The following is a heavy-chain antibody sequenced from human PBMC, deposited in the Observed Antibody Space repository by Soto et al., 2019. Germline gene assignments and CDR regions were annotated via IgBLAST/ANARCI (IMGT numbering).Heavy chain of an antibody. V-gene: IGHV1-46*01. D-gene: IGHD5-12*01. J-gene: IGHJ4*02. CDR1: GFTFTNYY. CDR3: ARGREGGILPWGYSAYDY. CDR2: VNPIGGRT. Sequence: QVQLVQSGAEVKKPGASVKVSCKASGFTFTNYYMHWVRQAPGQGLEWLGMVNPIGGRTTYAQKCQGRVTMTGDTSTGTVYMELSSLRSDDTAVYYCARGREGGILPWGYSAYDYWGQGTLVTVSS.